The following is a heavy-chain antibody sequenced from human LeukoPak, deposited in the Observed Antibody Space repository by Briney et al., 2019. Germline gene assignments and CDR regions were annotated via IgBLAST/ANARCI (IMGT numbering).Heavy chain of an antibody. CDR2: INHSGST. CDR3: ARWATGGRRIFDY. J-gene: IGHJ4*02. CDR1: GGSFSGYY. D-gene: IGHD2/OR15-2a*01. V-gene: IGHV4-34*01. Sequence: SETLSLTCAVYGGSFSGYYWSWIRQPPGKGLEWIGEINHSGSTNYNPSLKSRVTISVDTSKNQFSLKLSSVTAADTAVYYCARWATGGRRIFDYWGQGTLVTVSS.